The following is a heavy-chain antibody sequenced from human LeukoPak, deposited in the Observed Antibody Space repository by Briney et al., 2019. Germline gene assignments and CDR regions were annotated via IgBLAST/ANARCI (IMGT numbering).Heavy chain of an antibody. Sequence: GESLKISCKGSGDSFTSYLIGWVRQMPGKGLEWMGIIYPGDSDTRHSPSFQGQVTISADKSISTAYLLWSSLKASDTAMFYCSSRSVISLLLRNGDWFDPWGQGTLVTVSS. CDR3: SSRSVISLLLRNGDWFDP. D-gene: IGHD2-15*01. CDR1: GDSFTSYL. CDR2: IYPGDSDT. V-gene: IGHV5-51*01. J-gene: IGHJ5*02.